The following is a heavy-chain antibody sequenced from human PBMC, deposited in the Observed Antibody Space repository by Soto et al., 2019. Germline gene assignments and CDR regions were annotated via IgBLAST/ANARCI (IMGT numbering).Heavy chain of an antibody. CDR1: GCSLSTDDVG. Sequence: SGPTLVNPTQTLTLTCTFSGCSLSTDDVGXGWIRQPPGKALDWLAVIYWDDDKRYSPSLKSRLTITKDTSKNQVLLTMTNMDPVDTATYFCARSKYSISSFDYWGQGALVTVSS. V-gene: IGHV2-5*02. J-gene: IGHJ4*02. D-gene: IGHD6-6*01. CDR2: IYWDDDK. CDR3: ARSKYSISSFDY.